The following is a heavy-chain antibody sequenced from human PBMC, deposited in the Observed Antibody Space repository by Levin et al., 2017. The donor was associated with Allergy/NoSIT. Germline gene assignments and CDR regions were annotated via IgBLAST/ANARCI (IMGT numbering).Heavy chain of an antibody. CDR1: GYTFTGYY. J-gene: IGHJ5*02. CDR3: GRDLNFYGSGRGYFDP. V-gene: IGHV1-2*02. Sequence: EASVKVSCKASGYTFTGYYMHWVRQAPGQGLEWMGWINPKTGGTNYAQKFQGRVTMTRDTSISTAYMELSRLTSDDAAVYYCGRDLNFYGSGRGYFDPWGQGTLVTVSS. D-gene: IGHD3-10*01. CDR2: INPKTGGT.